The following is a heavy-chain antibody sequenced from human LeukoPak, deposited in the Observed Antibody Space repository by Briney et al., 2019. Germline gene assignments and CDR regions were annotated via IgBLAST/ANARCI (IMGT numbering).Heavy chain of an antibody. CDR3: ARDLYSHNLDAEY. V-gene: IGHV4-61*02. J-gene: IGHJ4*02. CDR1: GGSISSGTYY. CDR2: IYTSGIT. D-gene: IGHD5-18*01. Sequence: PSQTLSLTCTVSGGSISSGTYYWYWIRQPAGKGLEWIGRIYTSGITNYNPPLKSRVTISVDTSKNQFSLMLSSVTAADTAVYYCARDLYSHNLDAEYWGQGTLVTVSS.